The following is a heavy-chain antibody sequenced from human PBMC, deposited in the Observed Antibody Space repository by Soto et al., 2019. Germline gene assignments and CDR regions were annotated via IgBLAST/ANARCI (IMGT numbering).Heavy chain of an antibody. CDR1: GGTFSSYT. D-gene: IGHD4-4*01. J-gene: IGHJ4*02. V-gene: IGHV1-69*04. CDR3: ARDKTVVDSNYGDYYFDY. Sequence: GASVKVSCKASGGTFSSYTISWVRQAPGQGLEWMGRIIPILGIANYAQKFQGRVTITADKSTSTAYMELSSLRSEDTAVYYCARDKTVVDSNYGDYYFDYWGQGTLVTVSS. CDR2: IIPILGIA.